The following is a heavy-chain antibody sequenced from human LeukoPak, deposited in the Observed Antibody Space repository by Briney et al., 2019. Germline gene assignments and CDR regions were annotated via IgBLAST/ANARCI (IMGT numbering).Heavy chain of an antibody. V-gene: IGHV3-23*01. D-gene: IGHD3-22*01. J-gene: IGHJ4*02. CDR3: AKELHDSSGYYPDY. Sequence: PGGSLRLSCAASGFTFSSYAMSWVRQAPGKGLEWVSAISGSGGSTYYADSVKGRFTISRDNSKNTLYLQMNSLRAEDAAVYYCAKELHDSSGYYPDYWGQGALVTVSS. CDR1: GFTFSSYA. CDR2: ISGSGGST.